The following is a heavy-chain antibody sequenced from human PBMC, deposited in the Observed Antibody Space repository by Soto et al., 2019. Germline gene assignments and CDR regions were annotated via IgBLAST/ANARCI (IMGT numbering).Heavy chain of an antibody. Sequence: SETLSLTCTVSGGSISSGGYYWSWIRQHPGKGLEWIGYIYYSGSTYYNPSLKSRVTISVDTSKNLFSLKLSSVTAADTAVYYCARGRYDILTGYSLADFDYWGQGTLVTVSS. V-gene: IGHV4-31*03. CDR3: ARGRYDILTGYSLADFDY. D-gene: IGHD3-9*01. J-gene: IGHJ4*02. CDR1: GGSISSGGYY. CDR2: IYYSGST.